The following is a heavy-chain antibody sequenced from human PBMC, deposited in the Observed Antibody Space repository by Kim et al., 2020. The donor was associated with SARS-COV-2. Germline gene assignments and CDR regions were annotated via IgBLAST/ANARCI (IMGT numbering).Heavy chain of an antibody. D-gene: IGHD3-22*01. CDR1: GFTFSSYA. J-gene: IGHJ4*02. V-gene: IGHV3-30*04. Sequence: GGSLRLSCAASGFTFSSYAMHWVRQAPGKGLEWVAVISYDGSNKYYADSVKGRFTISRDNSKNTLYLQMNSLRAEDTAVYYCARDTFDSSGYFVGNFDYWGQGTLVTVSS. CDR3: ARDTFDSSGYFVGNFDY. CDR2: ISYDGSNK.